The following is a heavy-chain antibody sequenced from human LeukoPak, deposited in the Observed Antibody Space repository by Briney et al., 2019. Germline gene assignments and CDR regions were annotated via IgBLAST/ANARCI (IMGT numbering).Heavy chain of an antibody. CDR3: ARGLWGIDY. D-gene: IGHD2-21*01. J-gene: IGHJ4*02. V-gene: IGHV4-39*07. CDR1: GGSISSSYSY. CDR2: IYYSGST. Sequence: SETLSLTCTVSGGSISSSYSYWGWIRQPPGKGLEWIGNIYYSGSTHYNPSLKSRVTISVDTSKNHFSLKLNSVTAADTAVYYCARGLWGIDYWGQGTLVTVSS.